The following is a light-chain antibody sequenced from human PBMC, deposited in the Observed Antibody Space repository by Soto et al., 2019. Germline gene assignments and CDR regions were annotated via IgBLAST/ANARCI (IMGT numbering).Light chain of an antibody. V-gene: IGKV2-28*01. CDR2: LGS. CDR3: IQALQTPLT. Sequence: DIVMTQSPLSLPVTPGEPASISCRSSQSLLHSNGYNYLDWYLQKPGQSPQLLIYLGSNRASGVPDRCSGSGSGTEFTLKISRVEAEDVGVYYCIQALQTPLTFGGGTKVEIK. J-gene: IGKJ4*01. CDR1: QSLLHSNGYNY.